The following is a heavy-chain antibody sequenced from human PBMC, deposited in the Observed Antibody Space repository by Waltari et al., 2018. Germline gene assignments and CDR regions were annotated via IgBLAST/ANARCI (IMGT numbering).Heavy chain of an antibody. V-gene: IGHV3-49*04. D-gene: IGHD2-8*01. CDR2: VRNETYGWLP. CDR3: TAGVYGMDV. J-gene: IGHJ6*02. CDR1: GSSFGAYA. Sequence: EVQMVESGGDLKPPGRSLTLTCIGAGSSFGAYALSLVRQAPGKGLELFDLVRNETYGWLPDYAASVKARVIIYRDASKNILYLQINSLKPADTAVYYCTAGVYGMDVWGPGTTVTVS.